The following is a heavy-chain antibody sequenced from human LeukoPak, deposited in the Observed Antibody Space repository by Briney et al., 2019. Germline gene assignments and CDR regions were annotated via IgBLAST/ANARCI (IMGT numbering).Heavy chain of an antibody. J-gene: IGHJ3*02. CDR3: ASLGDSSGYYSHSGGAFDI. D-gene: IGHD3-22*01. Sequence: GGSLRLSCAASGFNFSSYEMNWVRQAPGKGLEWVSYISSSGSTIYYADSVKGRFTISRDNAKNSLYLQMNSLRAEDTAVYYCASLGDSSGYYSHSGGAFDIWGQGTMVTVSS. CDR2: ISSSGSTI. CDR1: GFNFSSYE. V-gene: IGHV3-48*03.